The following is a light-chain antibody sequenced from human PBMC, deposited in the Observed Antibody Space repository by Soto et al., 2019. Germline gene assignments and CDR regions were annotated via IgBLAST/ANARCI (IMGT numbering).Light chain of an antibody. V-gene: IGKV1-17*02. Sequence: DIQMTQSPSSLSASVGDRVTITCRASQGIRSDLSWYQQKPGKAPKRLIYGTSSLQSGVPSRFSGSGSGSEFTLTISNLQPEDFATYYCLQHNSFPLTFGQGTKVEVK. CDR1: QGIRSD. CDR2: GTS. CDR3: LQHNSFPLT. J-gene: IGKJ1*01.